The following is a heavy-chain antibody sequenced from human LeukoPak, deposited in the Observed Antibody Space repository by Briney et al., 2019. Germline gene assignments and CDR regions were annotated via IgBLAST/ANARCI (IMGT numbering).Heavy chain of an antibody. Sequence: SETLSLTCTVSGGSISSSSYYWGWIRQPPGKGLEWIGSIYYSGSTYYNPSLKSRVTISVDTSKNQFSLKLSSVTAADTAVYYCARGVLYYYYYYMDVWGKGTTVTISS. CDR2: IYYSGST. V-gene: IGHV4-39*07. J-gene: IGHJ6*03. CDR1: GGSISSSSYY. CDR3: ARGVLYYYYYYMDV. D-gene: IGHD5/OR15-5a*01.